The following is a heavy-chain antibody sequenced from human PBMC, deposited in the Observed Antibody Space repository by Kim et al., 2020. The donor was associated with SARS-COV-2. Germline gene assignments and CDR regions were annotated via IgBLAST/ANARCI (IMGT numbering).Heavy chain of an antibody. J-gene: IGHJ4*02. V-gene: IGHV4-59*01. CDR2: IYYSGST. Sequence: SETPSLTCTVSGGSISSYYWSWIRQPPGKGLEWIGYIYYSGSTNYNPSLKSRVTISVDTSKNQFSLKLSSVTAADTAVYYCAREQVGATLFDYWGQGTLVTVSS. D-gene: IGHD1-26*01. CDR1: GGSISSYY. CDR3: AREQVGATLFDY.